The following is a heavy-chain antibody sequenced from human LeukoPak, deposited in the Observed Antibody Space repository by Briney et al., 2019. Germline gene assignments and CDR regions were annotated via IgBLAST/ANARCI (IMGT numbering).Heavy chain of an antibody. V-gene: IGHV4-59*01. Sequence: SETLSLTCTVSGGSISSYYWSWIRQSPGKGLEWIGYIHHSGSTNQNPSLKSRVTTSVDTSKNQLSLKMSSVTAADTAVYYCARVPTYYYYMDVWGKGTTVTVSS. CDR2: IHHSGST. J-gene: IGHJ6*03. CDR1: GGSISSYY. CDR3: ARVPTYYYYMDV.